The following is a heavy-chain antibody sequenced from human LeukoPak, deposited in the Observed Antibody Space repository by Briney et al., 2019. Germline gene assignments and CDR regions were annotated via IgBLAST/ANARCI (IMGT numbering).Heavy chain of an antibody. CDR1: GGSFSGYY. CDR3: ASSPYYYDSSGYYD. J-gene: IGHJ4*02. D-gene: IGHD3-22*01. CDR2: IYYSGST. V-gene: IGHV4-59*01. Sequence: PSETLSLTCAVYGGSFSGYYWSWIWQPPGKGLEWIGYIYYSGSTNYNPSLKSRVTISVDTSKNQFSLKLSSVTAADTAVYYCASSPYYYDSSGYYDWGQGTLVTVSS.